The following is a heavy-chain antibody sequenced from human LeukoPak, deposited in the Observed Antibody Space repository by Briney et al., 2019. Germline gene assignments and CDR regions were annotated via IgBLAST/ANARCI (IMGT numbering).Heavy chain of an antibody. CDR1: GGSISSHY. CDR3: ARGGGGFDP. CDR2: IYYSGST. Sequence: PSETLSLTCTVSGGSISSHYWSWIRQPPGKGLEWIGYIYYSGSTNYNPSLKSRVTISVDTSKNQFSLKLSSVTVADTAVYYCARGGGGFDPWGQGTLVTVSS. J-gene: IGHJ5*02. V-gene: IGHV4-59*11. D-gene: IGHD3-16*01.